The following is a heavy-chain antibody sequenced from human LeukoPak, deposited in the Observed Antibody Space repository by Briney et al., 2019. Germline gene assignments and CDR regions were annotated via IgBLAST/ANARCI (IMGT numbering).Heavy chain of an antibody. CDR3: ARDRGLPTWGVDY. Sequence: ASVKVSCKASGYTFTSYGISWVRQAPGQGRERMGWIIAYNGNTNYAQKLQGRVTMTPDTSTSTAYMELRSLRSDGTAVYYCARDRGLPTWGVDYWGQGTLVTVSS. CDR1: GYTFTSYG. CDR2: IIAYNGNT. V-gene: IGHV1-18*01. D-gene: IGHD3-10*01. J-gene: IGHJ4*02.